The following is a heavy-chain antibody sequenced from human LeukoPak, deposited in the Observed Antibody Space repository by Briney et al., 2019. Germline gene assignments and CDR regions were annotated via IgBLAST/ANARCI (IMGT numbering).Heavy chain of an antibody. CDR1: GGSISSGGYY. J-gene: IGHJ3*02. Sequence: PSQTLSLTCTVSGGSISSGGYYWSWIRQPPGKGLEWIGYIYHSGSTYYNPSLKSRVTISVDRSKNQFSLKLSSVTAADTAVYYCARLGPLRFLEWLPTGAFDIWGQGTMVTVSS. V-gene: IGHV4-30-2*01. CDR2: IYHSGST. CDR3: ARLGPLRFLEWLPTGAFDI. D-gene: IGHD3-3*01.